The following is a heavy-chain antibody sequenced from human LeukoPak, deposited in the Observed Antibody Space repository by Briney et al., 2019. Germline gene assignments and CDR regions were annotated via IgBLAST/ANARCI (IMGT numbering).Heavy chain of an antibody. V-gene: IGHV1-69*13. D-gene: IGHD2-15*01. CDR3: ARDRCSGGSCYNDYFDY. J-gene: IGHJ4*02. CDR2: IIPIFGTA. Sequence: SVKVSCKASGGTFSSYAISWVRQAPGQGLEWMGGIIPIFGTANYAQKFQGRVTITADESTSTAYMELSSLRSEDTAVYYCARDRCSGGSCYNDYFDYWGQGTLVTVSS. CDR1: GGTFSSYA.